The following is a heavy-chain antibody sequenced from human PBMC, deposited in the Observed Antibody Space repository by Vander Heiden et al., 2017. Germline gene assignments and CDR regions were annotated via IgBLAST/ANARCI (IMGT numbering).Heavy chain of an antibody. D-gene: IGHD1-20*01. CDR2: ISGSGSNT. CDR3: AKDFGDNGFYYGLDV. CDR1: GLTFSSPA. V-gene: IGHV3-23*01. Sequence: VQLLESGGGVVQPGGSLRLSCAASGLTFSSPAMTWVRQAPGKGLEWVSVISGSGSNTYYADSVKGRFTISRDNSKNTLYLQMSSLRAEDTAVYYCAKDFGDNGFYYGLDVWGQRTTVTVSS. J-gene: IGHJ6*02.